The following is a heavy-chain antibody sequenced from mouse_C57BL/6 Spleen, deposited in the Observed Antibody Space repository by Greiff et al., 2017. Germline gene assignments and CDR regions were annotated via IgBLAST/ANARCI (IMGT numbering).Heavy chain of an antibody. V-gene: IGHV1-55*01. J-gene: IGHJ4*01. D-gene: IGHD2-4*01. CDR2: IYPGSGST. CDR1: GYTFTSYW. CDR3: ARREIMITKAMDY. Sequence: QVQLQQPGAELVKPGASVKMSCKASGYTFTSYWITWVKQRPGQGLEWIGDIYPGSGSTNYNEKFKSKATLTVDTSSSTAYMQLSSLTSEDSAVYYCARREIMITKAMDYWGQGASVTVSS.